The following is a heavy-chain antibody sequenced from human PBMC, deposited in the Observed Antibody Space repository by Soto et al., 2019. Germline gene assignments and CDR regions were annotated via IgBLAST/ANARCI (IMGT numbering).Heavy chain of an antibody. V-gene: IGHV4-4*07. CDR1: GGSISSDY. Sequence: LSLTCTVSGGSISSDYWSWIRQPAGKGLEWIGRIYISENTHYNPSLGSRVSMSLDTSKNQLSLNLSSVTAADTAVYYCARGVGRSSWTSFDSWGQGTLVTVSS. D-gene: IGHD6-13*01. CDR3: ARGVGRSSWTSFDS. CDR2: IYISENT. J-gene: IGHJ4*02.